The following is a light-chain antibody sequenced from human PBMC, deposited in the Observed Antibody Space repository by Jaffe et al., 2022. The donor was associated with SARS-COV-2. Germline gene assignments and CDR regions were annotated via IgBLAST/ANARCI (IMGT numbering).Light chain of an antibody. J-gene: IGKJ1*01. CDR2: GAF. CDR3: QQSHTPPWT. CDR1: QSVTNY. Sequence: DIQMTQSPSSLSASVGDRVTITCRPSQSVTNYLNWYQQKPGKAPKLLIIGAFNLQSGVPSRFSGSASGPDFTLTISSLQPEDFATYYCQQSHTPPWTFGPGTKVEI. V-gene: IGKV1-39*01.